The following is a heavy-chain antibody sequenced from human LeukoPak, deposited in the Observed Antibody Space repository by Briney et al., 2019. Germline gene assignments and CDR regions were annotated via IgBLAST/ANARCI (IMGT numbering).Heavy chain of an antibody. J-gene: IGHJ5*02. CDR3: ARTIITMVRGVINPSKNWFDP. V-gene: IGHV5-51*01. CDR2: IYPGDSDT. CDR1: GYSFTSYW. Sequence: GESLKISCKGSGYSFTSYWIGWVRQMPGKGLEWMGIIYPGDSDTRYSPSFQGQVTISADKSISTAYLQWSSLKASDTAMYYCARTIITMVRGVINPSKNWFDPWGQGTLVTVSS. D-gene: IGHD3-10*01.